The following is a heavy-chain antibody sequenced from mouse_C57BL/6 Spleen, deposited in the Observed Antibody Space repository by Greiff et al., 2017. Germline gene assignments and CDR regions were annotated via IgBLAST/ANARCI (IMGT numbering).Heavy chain of an antibody. J-gene: IGHJ1*03. V-gene: IGHV2-6-1*01. Sequence: VQLKESGPGLVAPSQSLSITCTVPGFSLTSYGVHWVRQPPGKGLEWLVVIWSDGSTTYNSALKSRLSISKDNSKSQVFLKMNILQTDDTAMYYCARHGYYGSSYWYFDVWGTGTTVTVSS. CDR1: GFSLTSYG. CDR2: IWSDGST. CDR3: ARHGYYGSSYWYFDV. D-gene: IGHD1-1*01.